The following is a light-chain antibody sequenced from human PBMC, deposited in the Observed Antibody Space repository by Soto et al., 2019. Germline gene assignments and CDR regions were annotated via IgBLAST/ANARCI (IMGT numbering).Light chain of an antibody. V-gene: IGKV2-30*01. J-gene: IGKJ1*01. CDR1: QSLVFSDGNTY. Sequence: DVVMTQSPLSLSFTLGQAASISCRSSQSLVFSDGNTYLNWFHQRPGQSPRRLIYKVSTRHSGVPDRFSGNGSATDFTLKISRLEAEDVGVYYCMQATHSRTFGQGTKVEIK. CDR2: KVS. CDR3: MQATHSRT.